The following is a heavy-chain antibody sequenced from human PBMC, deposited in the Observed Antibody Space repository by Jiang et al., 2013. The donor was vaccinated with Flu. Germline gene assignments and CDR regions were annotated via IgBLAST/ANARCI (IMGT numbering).Heavy chain of an antibody. CDR3: ARDTRGDSGSYSFDY. J-gene: IGHJ4*02. D-gene: IGHD1-26*01. CDR2: IWYDGSNK. Sequence: QLLESGGGLVQPGRSLRLSCAASGFTFSSYGMHWVRQAPGKGLEWVAVIWYDGSNKYYADSVKGRFTISRDNSKNTLYLQMNSLRAEDTAVYYCARDTRGDSGSYSFDYWGQGTLVTVSS. CDR1: GFTFSSYG. V-gene: IGHV3-33*01.